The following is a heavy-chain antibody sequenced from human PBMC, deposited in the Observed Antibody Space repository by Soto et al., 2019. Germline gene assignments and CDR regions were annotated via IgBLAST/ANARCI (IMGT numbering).Heavy chain of an antibody. CDR1: GFTFSTYT. Sequence: QVQLVESGGGVVQPGRSLRLSCAASGFTFSTYTLHWVRQAPGKGLEWVAVISFDGSNKYYADSLEGRFTISRDNSKNTLYLEMNSLRAEDTGLYYCARDYSTTAPFDYWGQGTLVTVSS. CDR3: ARDYSTTAPFDY. D-gene: IGHD2-21*01. J-gene: IGHJ4*02. V-gene: IGHV3-30-3*01. CDR2: ISFDGSNK.